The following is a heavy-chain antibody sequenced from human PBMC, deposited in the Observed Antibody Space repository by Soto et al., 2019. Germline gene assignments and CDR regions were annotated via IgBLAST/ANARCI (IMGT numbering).Heavy chain of an antibody. D-gene: IGHD1-1*01. CDR3: VCDDNRRY. CDR2: IGRTGIDR. J-gene: IGHJ4*02. Sequence: EVQLVESGGGLVKPGGSLRLSCAASGFSFSTSTMNWVRQAPGKGLKFVSSIGRTGIDRYYIDSVKGRFTISRDNAQNSLHLQMNSLRAGDTALYYCVCDDNRRYWGQGTLVTVSS. CDR1: GFSFSTST. V-gene: IGHV3-21*01.